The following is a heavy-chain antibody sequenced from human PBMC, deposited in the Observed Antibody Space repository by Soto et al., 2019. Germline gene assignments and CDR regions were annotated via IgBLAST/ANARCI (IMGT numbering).Heavy chain of an antibody. CDR3: ARAVYGDYVGVGYWFDP. D-gene: IGHD4-17*01. CDR2: ISSSGSTI. J-gene: IGHJ5*02. V-gene: IGHV3-11*01. Sequence: GGSLRLSCAASGFTFSDYYMSWIRHAPGKELEWVSYISSSGSTIYYADSVKGRFTISRDNAKNSLYLQMNSLRAEDTAVYYCARAVYGDYVGVGYWFDPWGQGTLVTVSS. CDR1: GFTFSDYY.